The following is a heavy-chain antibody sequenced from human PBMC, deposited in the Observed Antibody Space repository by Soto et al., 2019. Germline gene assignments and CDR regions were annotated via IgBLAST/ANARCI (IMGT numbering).Heavy chain of an antibody. CDR2: VTANGGST. V-gene: IGHV3-23*01. Sequence: GGSLRLSCAATGFTFSVYAMTWVRQAPGKGLEWVSAVTANGGSTYSADSVEGRFTISRDNSKNTLFLQMNSLRAEDTAVYYCASLGVGDWANYYYYYGMDVWGQGTTVTVSS. CDR1: GFTFSVYA. D-gene: IGHD2-21*02. CDR3: ASLGVGDWANYYYYYGMDV. J-gene: IGHJ6*02.